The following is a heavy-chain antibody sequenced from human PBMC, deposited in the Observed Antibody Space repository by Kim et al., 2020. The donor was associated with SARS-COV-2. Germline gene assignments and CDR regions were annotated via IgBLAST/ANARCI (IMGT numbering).Heavy chain of an antibody. V-gene: IGHV1-18*01. Sequence: ASVKVSCKASGYTSTSYDVTWVRQAPGHGLEWLGWINLYNGVTHSPQSLQGRVTLTTDTSTDTAYMELSSLRSDDTAVYYCARAGEQSRSDYWGQGTLVTVSS. CDR3: ARAGEQSRSDY. D-gene: IGHD2-15*01. CDR1: GYTSTSYD. CDR2: INLYNGVT. J-gene: IGHJ4*02.